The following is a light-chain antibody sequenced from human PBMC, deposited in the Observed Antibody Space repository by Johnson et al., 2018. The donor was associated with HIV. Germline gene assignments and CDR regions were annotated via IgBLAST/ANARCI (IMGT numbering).Light chain of an antibody. CDR3: GTWDSSLSSYV. J-gene: IGLJ1*01. CDR1: SSNIGKNY. CDR2: DNN. V-gene: IGLV1-51*01. Sequence: QSVLTQPPSVSAAPGQKVTISCSGSSSNIGKNYVSWYQQLPGTAPKLLIYDNNKRPSGIPDRFSGSKSGTSATLGITGLQTGDEADYYCGTWDSSLSSYVFGPGTKVTVL.